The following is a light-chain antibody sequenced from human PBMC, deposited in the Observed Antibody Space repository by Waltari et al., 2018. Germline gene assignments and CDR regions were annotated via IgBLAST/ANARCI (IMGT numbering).Light chain of an antibody. Sequence: DIQLTQSPSSLSVSVGDRVTSTCQASQPITNYLNWYQQKPGKAPELLIYDASKLQTGVPSRFSGSQSGTEFTFTIASLQPEDVATYYCQRYDNLPVFAFGPGTKVNVK. CDR1: QPITNY. CDR3: QRYDNLPVFA. V-gene: IGKV1-33*01. CDR2: DAS. J-gene: IGKJ3*01.